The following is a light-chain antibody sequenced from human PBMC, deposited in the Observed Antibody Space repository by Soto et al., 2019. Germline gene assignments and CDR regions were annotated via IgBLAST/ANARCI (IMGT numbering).Light chain of an antibody. V-gene: IGLV1-44*01. J-gene: IGLJ2*01. CDR3: AAWDGSLDAVV. CDR2: SDN. Sequence: QSVLTQPPSASGTPGQRVTISCSGISSNIGSNAVNWYQQLPRTAPKLLIYSDNQRPSGVPDRFSGSKSGTSASLAISGLQSEDEADYYCAAWDGSLDAVVFGGGTKLTVL. CDR1: SSNIGSNA.